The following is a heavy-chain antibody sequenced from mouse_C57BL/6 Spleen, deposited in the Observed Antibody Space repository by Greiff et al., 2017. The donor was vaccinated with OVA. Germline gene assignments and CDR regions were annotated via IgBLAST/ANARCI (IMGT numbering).Heavy chain of an antibody. CDR2: IDPSDSYT. V-gene: IGHV1-50*01. Sequence: QVQLKQPGAELVKPGASVKLSCKASGYTFTSYWMQWVKQRPGQGLEWIGEIDPSDSYTNYNQKFKGKATLTVDTSSSTAYMQLSSLTSDDSAVYYCARGGDSSGYVSYFDYWGQGTTLTVSS. J-gene: IGHJ2*01. CDR3: ARGGDSSGYVSYFDY. CDR1: GYTFTSYW. D-gene: IGHD3-2*02.